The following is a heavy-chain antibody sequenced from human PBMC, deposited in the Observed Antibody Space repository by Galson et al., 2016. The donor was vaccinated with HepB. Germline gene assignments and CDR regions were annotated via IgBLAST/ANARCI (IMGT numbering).Heavy chain of an antibody. D-gene: IGHD6-6*01. CDR1: GFTFSSSS. Sequence: SLRLSCAASGFTFSSSSMSWVRQAPGKGLEWVSAISGDDDHTYYTDSVKDRFTISKDNSKNTLYLQMNSLRAGDTAVYYCVRGAARPGDWYFDLWGRGTLVTVSS. V-gene: IGHV3-23*01. J-gene: IGHJ2*01. CDR3: VRGAARPGDWYFDL. CDR2: ISGDDDHT.